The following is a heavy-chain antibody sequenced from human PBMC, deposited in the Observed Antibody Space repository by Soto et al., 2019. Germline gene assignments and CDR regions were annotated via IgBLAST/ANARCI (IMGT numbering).Heavy chain of an antibody. V-gene: IGHV3-30-3*01. Sequence: GGSLRLSCAASGFTFSSYAMHWVRRAPGKGLEWVAVISYDGSNKYYADSVKGRFTISRDNSKNTLYLQMNSLRAEDTAVYYCARDVLYNWNYHGLDPWGQGTMVTVYS. CDR2: ISYDGSNK. CDR1: GFTFSSYA. D-gene: IGHD1-7*01. J-gene: IGHJ5*02. CDR3: ARDVLYNWNYHGLDP.